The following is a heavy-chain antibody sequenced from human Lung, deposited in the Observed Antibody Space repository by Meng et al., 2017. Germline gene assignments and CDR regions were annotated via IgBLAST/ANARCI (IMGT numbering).Heavy chain of an antibody. CDR3: ARNSSSSVVDY. CDR2: ISAYSGYT. V-gene: IGHV1-18*01. D-gene: IGHD6-6*01. J-gene: IGHJ4*02. CDR1: GYSFTCCG. Sequence: QVQLVQSGAEVKKPGASVKVSCQASGYSFTCCGISWVRQAPGQGLEWLGWISAYSGYTNYAQKLQGRVTMTTDTSTSTAYMELRSLSSDDTALYYCARNSSSSVVDYWGQGTLVTVSS.